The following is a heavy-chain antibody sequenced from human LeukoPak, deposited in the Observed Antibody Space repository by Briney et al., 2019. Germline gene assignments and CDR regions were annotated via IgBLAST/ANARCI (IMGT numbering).Heavy chain of an antibody. D-gene: IGHD3-22*01. J-gene: IGHJ4*02. CDR1: GYTFTGYY. CDR3: ARAYYDSSGLYYFDY. CDR2: INPNSGGT. V-gene: IGHV1-2*02. Sequence: ASVKVSCKASGYTFTGYYMHWVRQAPGQGLEWMGWINPNSGGTNYAQKFQGRVTMTRDTSISTAYMELSRLRSDDTAVYYWARAYYDSSGLYYFDYWGQGTLVTVSS.